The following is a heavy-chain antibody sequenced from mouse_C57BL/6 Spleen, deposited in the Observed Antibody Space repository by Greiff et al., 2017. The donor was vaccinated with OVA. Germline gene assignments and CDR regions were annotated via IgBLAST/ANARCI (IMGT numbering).Heavy chain of an antibody. CDR2: IDPSDSYT. Sequence: VQLQQPGAELVMPGASVKLSCKASGYTFTSYWMHWVKQRPGQGLEWIGEIDPSDSYTNYNQKFKGKSTLTVDKSSSTAYMQLSSLTSEASAVYYCATKSPQGAMDYWGQGTSVTVSS. CDR1: GYTFTSYW. V-gene: IGHV1-69*01. CDR3: ATKSPQGAMDY. J-gene: IGHJ4*01.